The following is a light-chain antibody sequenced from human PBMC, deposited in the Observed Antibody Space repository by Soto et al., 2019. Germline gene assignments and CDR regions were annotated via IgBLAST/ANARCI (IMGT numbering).Light chain of an antibody. CDR2: GAS. CDR1: QTIGSN. V-gene: IGKV3-15*01. J-gene: IGKJ2*01. Sequence: EIVMTQSPASLSVSPGERATLSCRASQTIGSNLAWYQQKPGQAPRLLIYGASKRATGIPARFSGSGSGTEFTLTISSLQSEDFAVYYCHQYRNWPPYTFGQGTKLEIK. CDR3: HQYRNWPPYT.